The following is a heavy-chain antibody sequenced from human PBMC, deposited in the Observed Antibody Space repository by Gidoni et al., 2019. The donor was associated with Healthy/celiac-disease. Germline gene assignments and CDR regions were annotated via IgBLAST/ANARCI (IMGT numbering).Heavy chain of an antibody. Sequence: QVQLQESGPGLVKPSEPLSLTCPVPGGPISSSYWSWIRQPAGKGLEWIGRIYTSGSTNYNPSLKSRVTMSVDTSKNQFSLKLSSVTAADTAVYYCARVWFSQQLTHYYYGMDVWGQGTTVTVSS. J-gene: IGHJ6*02. CDR3: ARVWFSQQLTHYYYGMDV. D-gene: IGHD6-13*01. CDR1: GGPISSSY. CDR2: IYTSGST. V-gene: IGHV4-4*07.